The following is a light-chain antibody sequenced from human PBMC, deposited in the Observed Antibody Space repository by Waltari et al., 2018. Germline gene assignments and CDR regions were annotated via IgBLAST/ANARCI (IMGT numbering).Light chain of an antibody. CDR1: NSDIGGYNY. Sequence: QSALTQPPSASGSPGQSVTISCTGTNSDIGGYNYVSWYQPHPGKAPKLMIYEVNKRPSGVPDRFSGSKSGNTASLTVSGLQAEDEADYYCSSYADSDNLLFGGGTKVTVL. J-gene: IGLJ3*02. CDR2: EVN. CDR3: SSYADSDNLL. V-gene: IGLV2-8*01.